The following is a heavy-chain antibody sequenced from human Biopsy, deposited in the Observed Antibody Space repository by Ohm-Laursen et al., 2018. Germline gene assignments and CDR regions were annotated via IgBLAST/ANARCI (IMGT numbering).Heavy chain of an antibody. V-gene: IGHV4-39*01. J-gene: IGHJ4*02. CDR2: IYYSGNT. D-gene: IGHD3-3*01. CDR3: ERQVDFWSGYVDY. CDR1: GGSISDSTYH. Sequence: SETLSLTCTVSGGSISDSTYHWGWIRQSPGKGLEWIGNIYYSGNTDYSPSLKSRVTISVDTSNNQFSLKLRSVTAADTAVYYCERQVDFWSGYVDYWGQGTLVAVSS.